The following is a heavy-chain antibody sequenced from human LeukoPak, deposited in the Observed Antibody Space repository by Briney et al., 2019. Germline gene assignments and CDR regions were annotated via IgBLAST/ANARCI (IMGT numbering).Heavy chain of an antibody. D-gene: IGHD3-10*01. CDR2: ISSSSSYI. Sequence: GGSLRLSCAASGFTFSSYSMNWVRQAPGKGPEWVSSISSSSSYIYYADSVKGRFTISRDNAKNSLYLQMNSLRAEDTAVYYCACGGLLEGFDYWGQGTLVTVSS. CDR1: GFTFSSYS. CDR3: ACGGLLEGFDY. V-gene: IGHV3-21*01. J-gene: IGHJ4*02.